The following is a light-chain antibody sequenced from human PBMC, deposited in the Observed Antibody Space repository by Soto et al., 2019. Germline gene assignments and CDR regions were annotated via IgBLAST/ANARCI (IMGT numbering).Light chain of an antibody. J-gene: IGKJ1*01. CDR1: QSVSSSY. Sequence: PGERVALSCRASQSVSSSYLTWYQQKPGQAPRLLIYGASTRATSIPARFSGSGSGTDFTLTISSLQSEAFAVYYGQQYKNWPPWTFGQGTKVDIK. V-gene: IGKV3D-15*01. CDR2: GAS. CDR3: QQYKNWPPWT.